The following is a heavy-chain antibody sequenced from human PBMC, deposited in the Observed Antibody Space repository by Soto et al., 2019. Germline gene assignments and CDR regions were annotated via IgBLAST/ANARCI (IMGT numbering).Heavy chain of an antibody. CDR1: GFTVTNKY. V-gene: IGHV3-53*01. Sequence: EVQLVESGGGLIQPGGSLRLSCAASGFTVTNKYMTWVRQAPGKGLEWVSLIYSGGATSYADSVKGRFTISRDNSKDILYLKMNSVRAEDTAVYYCARLDYGDYGWYFDLWGRGTLVTVSS. CDR2: IYSGGAT. D-gene: IGHD4-17*01. J-gene: IGHJ2*01. CDR3: ARLDYGDYGWYFDL.